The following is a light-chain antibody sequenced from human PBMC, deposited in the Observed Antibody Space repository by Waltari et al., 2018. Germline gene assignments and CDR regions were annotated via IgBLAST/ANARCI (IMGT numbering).Light chain of an antibody. J-gene: IGKJ1*01. V-gene: IGKV3-20*01. CDR1: QSIGKY. CDR2: GAS. CDR3: QHYVRLPAT. Sequence: ATLFCRASQSIGKYLVWYQQKPGQAPRLLIYGASTRATGIPDRFSGGGSGTDFSLSITRLEPEDFAVYYCQHYVRLPATFGQGTTVEI.